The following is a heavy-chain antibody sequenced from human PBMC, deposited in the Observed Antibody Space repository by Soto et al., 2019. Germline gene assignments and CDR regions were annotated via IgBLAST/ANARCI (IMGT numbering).Heavy chain of an antibody. D-gene: IGHD6-6*01. Sequence: KASETLSLTCTVSGGSISSYYWSWIRQPPGRGLEWIGYIYYSGSTNYNPSLKSRVTISVDTSKNQFSLKLSSVTAADTAVYYCARDGRAAHYYYYGMDVWGQGTTVTVSS. V-gene: IGHV4-59*01. CDR2: IYYSGST. CDR1: GGSISSYY. J-gene: IGHJ6*02. CDR3: ARDGRAAHYYYYGMDV.